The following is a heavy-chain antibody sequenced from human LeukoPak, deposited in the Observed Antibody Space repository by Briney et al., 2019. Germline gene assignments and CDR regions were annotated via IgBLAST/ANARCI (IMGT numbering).Heavy chain of an antibody. Sequence: GGSLRLSCEASGFTFSSYAMSWVRQAPGKGLEWVAVIVNDGGNAHYADSVRGRFTISRDNSKNTLYLQMNSLRAEDTAVYYCARDSITGDNSLDYWGRGTLVTVSS. CDR1: GFTFSSYA. CDR2: IVNDGGNA. V-gene: IGHV3-33*05. J-gene: IGHJ4*02. D-gene: IGHD7-27*01. CDR3: ARDSITGDNSLDY.